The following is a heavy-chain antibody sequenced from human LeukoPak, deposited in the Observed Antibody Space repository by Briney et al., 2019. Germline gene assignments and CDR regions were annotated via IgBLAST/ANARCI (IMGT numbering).Heavy chain of an antibody. CDR1: GYTFTSYG. CDR3: ARDGRLGQAPWYLYYYYGMDV. J-gene: IGHJ6*04. Sequence: ASVKVSCKASGYTFTSYGISWVRQAPGQGLEWMGWISAYNGNTSYAQKLQGRVTMTTDTSTSTAYMELRSLRSDDTAVYYCARDGRLGQAPWYLYYYYGMDVWGKGTTVTVSS. CDR2: ISAYNGNT. V-gene: IGHV1-18*04. D-gene: IGHD6-13*01.